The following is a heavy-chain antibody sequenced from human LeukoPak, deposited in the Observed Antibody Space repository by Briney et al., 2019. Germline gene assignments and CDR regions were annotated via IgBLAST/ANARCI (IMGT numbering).Heavy chain of an antibody. Sequence: GGSLRLSCAASGFTFSSYAMSWVRQAPGKGLEWVSAISGSGGSTYYADSVKGRFTISRDNSKNTLYLQMNSLRAEDTAVYYCAKDFPHYDFWNGPNWFDPWGQGTLVTVSS. V-gene: IGHV3-23*01. CDR1: GFTFSSYA. CDR2: ISGSGGST. J-gene: IGHJ5*02. D-gene: IGHD3-3*01. CDR3: AKDFPHYDFWNGPNWFDP.